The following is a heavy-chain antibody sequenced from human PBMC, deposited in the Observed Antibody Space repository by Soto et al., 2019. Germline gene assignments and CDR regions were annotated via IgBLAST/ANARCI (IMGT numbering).Heavy chain of an antibody. CDR2: IYYSGST. CDR3: ARHVGEYLLGYYYGMDV. J-gene: IGHJ6*02. CDR1: GGSISSSSYY. V-gene: IGHV4-39*01. D-gene: IGHD2-15*01. Sequence: SQTLSLTCTVSGGSISSSSYYWGWIRQPPGKGLEWIGSIYYSGSTYYNPSLKSRVTISVDTSKNQFSLRLSSVTAADTAVYYCARHVGEYLLGYYYGMDVWGQGTTVTVSS.